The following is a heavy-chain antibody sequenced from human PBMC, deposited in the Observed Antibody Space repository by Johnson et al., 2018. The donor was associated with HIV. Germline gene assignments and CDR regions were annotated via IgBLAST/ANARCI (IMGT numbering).Heavy chain of an antibody. CDR3: AQDGTLRAVDI. V-gene: IGHV3-15*01. J-gene: IGHJ3*02. CDR1: GFTFDDYG. Sequence: VQLVESGGGVVRPGGSLRLSCAASGFTFDDYGMSWVRQAPGKGLEWVGRIKSKTDGGTTDYAAPVKGRFTISRDDSKNTLYLQMTSLKTEDTAVYYCAQDGTLRAVDIWGQGTMVTVSS. CDR2: IKSKTDGGTT.